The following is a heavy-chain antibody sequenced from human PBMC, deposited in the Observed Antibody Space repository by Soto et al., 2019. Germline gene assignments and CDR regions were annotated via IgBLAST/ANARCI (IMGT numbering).Heavy chain of an antibody. CDR3: ARGTMVRGVICYFDY. V-gene: IGHV4-34*01. Sequence: QVQLQQWGAGLLKPSETLSLTCAVYGGSFSGYYWSWIRQPPGKGLEWIGEINHSGSTNYNPSLKSRVTISVDTSKNQVSLKLSSVTAADTAVYYCARGTMVRGVICYFDYWGQGTLVTVSS. J-gene: IGHJ4*02. CDR2: INHSGST. CDR1: GGSFSGYY. D-gene: IGHD3-10*01.